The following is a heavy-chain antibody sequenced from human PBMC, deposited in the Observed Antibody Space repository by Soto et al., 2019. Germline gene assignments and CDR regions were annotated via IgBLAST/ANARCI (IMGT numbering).Heavy chain of an antibody. CDR1: GFTFRSYA. CDR2: ISYDGSNK. D-gene: IGHD1-26*01. Sequence: ESGGGVVQPGRSLRLSCAASGFTFRSYAMHWVRQAPGKGLEWAAVISYDGSNKYYADSVKGRFTISRDNSKNTLYLQMNSLRAEDTAVYYCARDTSGSYEIYYFDYWGQGTLVTVSS. V-gene: IGHV3-30-3*01. J-gene: IGHJ4*02. CDR3: ARDTSGSYEIYYFDY.